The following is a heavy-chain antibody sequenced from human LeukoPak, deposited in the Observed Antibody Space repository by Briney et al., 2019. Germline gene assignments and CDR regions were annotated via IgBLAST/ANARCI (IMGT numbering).Heavy chain of an antibody. D-gene: IGHD6-13*01. Sequence: GGSLRLSCAASGFTFSSYWMHWVRQAPGKGLVWVSRIERDGRSTSYADSVRGRFTISRDNAKNSLYLQMNSLRAEDTAVYYCARDQRQQPLDYWGQGTLVTVSS. CDR2: IERDGRST. CDR1: GFTFSSYW. J-gene: IGHJ4*02. V-gene: IGHV3-74*01. CDR3: ARDQRQQPLDY.